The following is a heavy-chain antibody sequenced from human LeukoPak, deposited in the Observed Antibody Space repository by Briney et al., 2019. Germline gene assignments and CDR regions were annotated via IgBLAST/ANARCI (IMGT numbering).Heavy chain of an antibody. J-gene: IGHJ4*02. CDR2: ISGYNGNT. Sequence: AASVKVSCKASGYRFTSYGISWVRQAPRQGLEWMGWISGYNGNTNYAQKLQGRVTMTTDTSTSTAYMELRSLRSDDTAVYYCAREYCSTTRCYMADYWGQGTLVTVSS. V-gene: IGHV1-18*01. CDR1: GYRFTSYG. CDR3: AREYCSTTRCYMADY. D-gene: IGHD2-2*01.